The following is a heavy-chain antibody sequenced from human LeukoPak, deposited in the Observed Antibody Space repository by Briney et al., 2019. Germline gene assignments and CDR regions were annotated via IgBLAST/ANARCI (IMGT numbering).Heavy chain of an antibody. J-gene: IGHJ4*02. CDR2: IYSSGST. V-gene: IGHV4-4*07. CDR1: TGSISGYY. Sequence: SETLSLTCIVSTGSISGYYWSWIRQPAEKGLEWIGRIYSSGSTKYNPSLRSRVTMSVDTSKNQFSLNVTSVTAADTAIYYCARVSAAALIYGVADYFHYWARGTLVTVSS. D-gene: IGHD3-3*01. CDR3: ARVSAAALIYGVADYFHY.